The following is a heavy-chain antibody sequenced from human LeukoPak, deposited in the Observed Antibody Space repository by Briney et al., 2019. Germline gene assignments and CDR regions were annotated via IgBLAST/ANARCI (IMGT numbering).Heavy chain of an antibody. CDR1: GDSITGYY. Sequence: PSETLSLTCTVSGDSITGYYWGWIRQPPGKGLEWIGSIYHSGSTYYNPSLKSRVTISVDTSKNQFSLKLSSVTAADTAVYYCARDPYPAQGQLMLDYWGQGTLVTVSS. D-gene: IGHD6-6*01. CDR2: IYHSGST. J-gene: IGHJ4*02. CDR3: ARDPYPAQGQLMLDY. V-gene: IGHV4-38-2*02.